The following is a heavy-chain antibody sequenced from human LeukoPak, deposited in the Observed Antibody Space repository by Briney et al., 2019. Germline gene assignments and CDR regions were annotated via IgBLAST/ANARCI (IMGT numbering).Heavy chain of an antibody. CDR2: IDPSDSYT. D-gene: IGHD3-10*01. Sequence: GESLEISCKGSGYSFTSYWISWVRQMPGKGLEWMGRIDPSDSYTNYSPSFQGHVTISADKSISTAYLQWSSLKASDTAMYYCARQVDLVRGVIIRSGWFDPWGQGTLVTVSS. V-gene: IGHV5-10-1*01. CDR1: GYSFTSYW. CDR3: ARQVDLVRGVIIRSGWFDP. J-gene: IGHJ5*02.